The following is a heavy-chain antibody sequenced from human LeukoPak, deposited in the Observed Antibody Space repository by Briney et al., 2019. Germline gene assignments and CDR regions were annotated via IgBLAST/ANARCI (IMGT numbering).Heavy chain of an antibody. D-gene: IGHD3-10*01. CDR2: INHSGST. J-gene: IGHJ6*04. V-gene: IGHV4-34*01. CDR3: ARGTIITVVRGIYYYYGMDV. Sequence: SETLSLTCAVYGGSLSGYYWSWIRQPPGKGLEWIGEINHSGSTNYNPSFKSRVTISVDTSKNQFSLKLSTVTAADTAVYYCARGTIITVVRGIYYYYGMDVWGKGTTVTVSS. CDR1: GGSLSGYY.